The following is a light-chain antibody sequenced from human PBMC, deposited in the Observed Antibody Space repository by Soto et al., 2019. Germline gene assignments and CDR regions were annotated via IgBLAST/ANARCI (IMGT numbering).Light chain of an antibody. Sequence: DIVMTQSPLSLPVTPGESASISCRSSQSLQPGNGYTYLDWYLQKPGQAPQLLIYLASIRASGVPDRFSGSGSGTDFTLKISRVEAEDVGVYYCMQAVQAPLTFGGGTKEEIK. J-gene: IGKJ4*01. CDR2: LAS. V-gene: IGKV2-28*01. CDR1: QSLQPGNGYTY. CDR3: MQAVQAPLT.